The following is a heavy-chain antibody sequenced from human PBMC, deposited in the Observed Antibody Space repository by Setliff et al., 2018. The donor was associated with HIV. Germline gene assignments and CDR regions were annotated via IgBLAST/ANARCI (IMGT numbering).Heavy chain of an antibody. CDR3: ARHAPRNHDLAGVFYPYYMDV. CDR2: IYYSGST. V-gene: IGHV4-61*08. J-gene: IGHJ6*03. Sequence: SETLSLTCTVSGGSISSGGSYWSWIRQHPGKGLEWIGYIYYSGSTSYNPSLKSRVTISVDTSKTQFSLKLSSVTAADTAVYYCARHAPRNHDLAGVFYPYYMDVWGKGTTVTVSS. D-gene: IGHD1-1*01. CDR1: GGSISSGGSY.